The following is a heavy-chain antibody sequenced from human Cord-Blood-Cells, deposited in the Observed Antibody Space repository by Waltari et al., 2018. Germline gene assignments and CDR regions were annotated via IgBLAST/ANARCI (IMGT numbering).Heavy chain of an antibody. D-gene: IGHD6-6*01. Sequence: QVQLQQWGAGLLKPSETLSLTCAVHGGSFSGYYWSWLRQPPGKGLEWIGEINHSGRTNYNPSLKSRVTISVDTSKNQFSLKLSSVTAADTAVYYCARGSRIIAARVDFQHWGQGTLVTVSS. CDR3: ARGSRIIAARVDFQH. CDR1: GGSFSGYY. J-gene: IGHJ1*01. V-gene: IGHV4-34*01. CDR2: INHSGRT.